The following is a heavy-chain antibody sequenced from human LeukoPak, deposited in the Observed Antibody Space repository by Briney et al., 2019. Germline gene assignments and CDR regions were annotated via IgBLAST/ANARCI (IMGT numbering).Heavy chain of an antibody. D-gene: IGHD1-14*01. J-gene: IGHJ4*02. V-gene: IGHV3-21*01. CDR1: GFTFSSYS. CDR2: ISSSSYI. Sequence: GGSLRLSCAASGFTFSSYSMNWVRQAPGKGLEWVSSISSSSYIHYADSVKGRFTISRDNAKNSLYLQMNSLRAEDTAVYYCATETNGRHYDYWGQGTLLTVSS. CDR3: ATETNGRHYDY.